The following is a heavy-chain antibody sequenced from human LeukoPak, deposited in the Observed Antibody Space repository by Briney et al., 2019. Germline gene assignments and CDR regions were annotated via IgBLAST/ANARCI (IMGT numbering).Heavy chain of an antibody. Sequence: SETLSLTCTVSGGSISSSSYYWGWIRQPPGKGLEWIGSTYYSGSTYYNPSLKSRVTISVDTSKNQFSLKLSSVTAADTAVYYCARTLTDYDILPPEGPDPWGQGTLVTVSS. J-gene: IGHJ5*02. V-gene: IGHV4-39*01. D-gene: IGHD3-9*01. CDR3: ARTLTDYDILPPEGPDP. CDR1: GGSISSSSYY. CDR2: TYYSGST.